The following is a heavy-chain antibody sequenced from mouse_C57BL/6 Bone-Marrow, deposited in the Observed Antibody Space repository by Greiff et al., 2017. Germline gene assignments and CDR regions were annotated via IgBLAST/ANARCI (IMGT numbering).Heavy chain of an antibody. CDR1: GYTFTSYW. Sequence: QVQLQQPGAELVRPGSSVKLSCKASGYTFTSYWMDWVKQRPGQGLEWIGNIYPSDSETHYNQKFKDKATLTVDKSSSTAYMQLSSLTSEDSAVYYCARGDYDVPRFGYWGQGTLVTVSA. V-gene: IGHV1-61*01. CDR2: IYPSDSET. J-gene: IGHJ3*01. CDR3: ARGDYDVPRFGY. D-gene: IGHD2-4*01.